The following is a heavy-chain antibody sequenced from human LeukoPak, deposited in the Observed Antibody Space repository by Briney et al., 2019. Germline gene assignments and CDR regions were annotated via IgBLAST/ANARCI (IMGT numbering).Heavy chain of an antibody. CDR2: ISSSSSYI. J-gene: IGHJ4*02. D-gene: IGHD4-11*01. Sequence: GGSLRLSCAASGFTFSSYSMNWVRQAPGKGLEWVSSISSSSSYIYYADSVKGRFTISRDNAKNSLYLQMNSLRAEDTAVYYCAKHRAYNNAPFDHWGQGTLVTVSS. V-gene: IGHV3-21*01. CDR1: GFTFSSYS. CDR3: AKHRAYNNAPFDH.